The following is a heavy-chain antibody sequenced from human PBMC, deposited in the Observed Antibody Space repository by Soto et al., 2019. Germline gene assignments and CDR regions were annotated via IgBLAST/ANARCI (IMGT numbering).Heavy chain of an antibody. D-gene: IGHD3-22*01. CDR3: AKDQYYYDSSGYYQLHYYYGMDV. V-gene: IGHV3-30*18. J-gene: IGHJ6*02. CDR2: ISYDGSNK. Sequence: QVQLVESGGGVVQPGRSLRLSCAASGFTFSSYGMHWVRQAPGQGLEWVAVISYDGSNKYYADSVKGRFTISRDNSKNTLYLQMNSLRAEDTAVYYCAKDQYYYDSSGYYQLHYYYGMDVWGQGTTVTVSS. CDR1: GFTFSSYG.